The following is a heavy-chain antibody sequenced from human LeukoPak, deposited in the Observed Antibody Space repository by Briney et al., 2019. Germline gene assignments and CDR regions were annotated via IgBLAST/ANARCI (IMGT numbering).Heavy chain of an antibody. CDR2: IYYSGST. CDR3: ARDLGIAAPCFQH. CDR1: GGSISSGDYY. V-gene: IGHV4-30-4*01. D-gene: IGHD6-13*01. Sequence: SQTLSLTCTLSGGSISSGDYYWSWIRQPPGKGLEWIGYIYYSGSTYYNPSLKSRVTISVDTSKNQFSLKLSSVTAADTAVYYCARDLGIAAPCFQHWGQGTLVTVSS. J-gene: IGHJ1*01.